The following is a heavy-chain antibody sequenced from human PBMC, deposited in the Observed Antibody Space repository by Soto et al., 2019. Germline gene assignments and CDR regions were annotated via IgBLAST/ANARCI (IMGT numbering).Heavy chain of an antibody. Sequence: EVQLVESGGGLVEPGGSLRLSFAASGFTLSNAWMSWVRQAPGKGLEWVGRIKSKTDGGTTEYAAPVRGRFTITREESKNTLDLQMSSLKTEDTAMYYCTRVNWVKLDYWGQGTLATVSS. CDR1: GFTLSNAW. D-gene: IGHD2-21*01. CDR2: IKSKTDGGTT. CDR3: TRVNWVKLDY. J-gene: IGHJ4*02. V-gene: IGHV3-15*01.